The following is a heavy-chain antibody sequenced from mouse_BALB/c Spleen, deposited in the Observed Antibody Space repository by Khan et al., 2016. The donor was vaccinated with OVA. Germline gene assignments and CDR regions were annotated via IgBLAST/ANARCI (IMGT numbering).Heavy chain of an antibody. CDR3: VRRGNYDGSFYWYFDV. D-gene: IGHD1-1*01. Sequence: QVQLKESGPGLVAPSQSLSITCTVSGFSLTSYDISWIRQPPGKGLEWLGVIWTGGGTNYNSAFVSRLSISKDNSKSQVFLKMNSLQSDDTAIYYCVRRGNYDGSFYWYFDVWGAGTTVTVSS. CDR1: GFSLTSYD. V-gene: IGHV2-9-2*01. CDR2: IWTGGGT. J-gene: IGHJ1*01.